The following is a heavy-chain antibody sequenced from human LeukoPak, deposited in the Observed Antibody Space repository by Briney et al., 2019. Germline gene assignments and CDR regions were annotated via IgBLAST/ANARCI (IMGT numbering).Heavy chain of an antibody. D-gene: IGHD3-16*01. CDR1: GYTFTSYY. CDR2: INPSGGST. CDR3: ARDFGFAVSLYYFDY. J-gene: IGHJ4*02. V-gene: IGHV1-46*01. Sequence: GASVKVSCKASGYTFTSYYMHWVRQAPGQGLEWMGIINPSGGSTSYAQKFQGRVTMTRDMSTSTVYMELSSLRSEDTAVYYCARDFGFAVSLYYFDYWGQGTLVTVSS.